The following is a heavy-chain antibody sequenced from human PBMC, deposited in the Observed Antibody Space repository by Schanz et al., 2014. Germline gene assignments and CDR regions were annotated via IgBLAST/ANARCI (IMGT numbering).Heavy chain of an antibody. CDR1: GFPFSNPF. Sequence: EVQLVESGGDLVKPGGSLRLSCAASGFPFSNPFSNAWMSWVRQAPGKGLEWIAYISSGGTTIYYADSVKGRFTISRDNAKSSLYLQMNSLRDEDTAVYHCAKDLPAVAVAPLMTGLYDSWGQGTLVTVSS. CDR2: ISSGGTTI. V-gene: IGHV3-48*02. J-gene: IGHJ4*02. CDR3: AKDLPAVAVAPLMTGLYDS. D-gene: IGHD6-19*01.